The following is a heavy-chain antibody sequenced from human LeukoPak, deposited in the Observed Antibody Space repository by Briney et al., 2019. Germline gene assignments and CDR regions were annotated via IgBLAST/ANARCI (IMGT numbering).Heavy chain of an antibody. J-gene: IGHJ4*02. Sequence: ASVKVSCKASGYTFTGYYMHWVRQAPGQGLEWMGWINPNSGGTNYAQRFQGRVTMTRDTSISTAYMELSRLRSDDTAVYYCARGYNWNYYFDYWGQGTLVTVSS. CDR3: ARGYNWNYYFDY. V-gene: IGHV1-2*02. CDR2: INPNSGGT. D-gene: IGHD1-7*01. CDR1: GYTFTGYY.